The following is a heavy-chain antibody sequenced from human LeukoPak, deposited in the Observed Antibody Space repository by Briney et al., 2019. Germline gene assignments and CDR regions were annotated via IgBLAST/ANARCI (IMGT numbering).Heavy chain of an antibody. D-gene: IGHD6-19*01. CDR2: IYSGGST. V-gene: IGHV3-53*01. CDR3: ARAGFGGWYAGDY. CDR1: GFTVSSNY. Sequence: GGTLRLSCAASGFTVSSNYMSWVRQAPGKGLEWVSVIYSGGSTYYADSVKGRFTISRDNSKNTLYLQMNSLRAEDTAVYYCARAGFGGWYAGDYWGQGTLVTVSS. J-gene: IGHJ4*02.